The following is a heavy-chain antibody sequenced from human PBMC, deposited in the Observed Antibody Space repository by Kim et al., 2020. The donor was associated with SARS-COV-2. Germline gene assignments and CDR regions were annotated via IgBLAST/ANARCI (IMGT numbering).Heavy chain of an antibody. D-gene: IGHD3-22*01. CDR1: GGSISSSSYY. J-gene: IGHJ4*02. Sequence: SETLSLTCTVSGGSISSSSYYWGWIRQPPGKGLEWIGSIYYSGNTYNNPSLNSRVTISVDTSKNQFSLKLSSVTAADTAVYYCARDGSGYYFFDNWGQGNLVTVSS. CDR2: IYYSGNT. CDR3: ARDGSGYYFFDN. V-gene: IGHV4-39*02.